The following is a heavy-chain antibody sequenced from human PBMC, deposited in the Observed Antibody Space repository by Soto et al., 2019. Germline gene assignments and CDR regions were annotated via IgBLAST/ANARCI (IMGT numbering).Heavy chain of an antibody. CDR3: ARVGVGLAAPRVWPY. D-gene: IGHD6-13*01. CDR1: GYTFTSYG. V-gene: IGHV1-18*01. J-gene: IGHJ4*02. Sequence: ASEKVSWKASGYTFTSYGISWVRQAPGQGLEWMAWINPYNGNTKYAEKFLGRVTVTTDTSTATAYMEVRSLTSDDTAVFYCARVGVGLAAPRVWPYWGQGTPVTVSS. CDR2: INPYNGNT.